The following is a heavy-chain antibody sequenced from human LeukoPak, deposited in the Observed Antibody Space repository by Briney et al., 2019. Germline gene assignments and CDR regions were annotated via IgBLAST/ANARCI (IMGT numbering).Heavy chain of an antibody. D-gene: IGHD6-13*01. V-gene: IGHV1-18*01. J-gene: IGHJ4*02. CDR2: ISAYNGNT. CDR3: ARAGGSIAVADY. Sequence: ASVKVSCKASGYTFTSYGISWVRQAPGQGLEWMGWISAYNGNTNYAQKLQGRVTMTTDTSTSTAYVELRSLRSDDTAVYYCARAGGSIAVADYWGQGTLVTVSS. CDR1: GYTFTSYG.